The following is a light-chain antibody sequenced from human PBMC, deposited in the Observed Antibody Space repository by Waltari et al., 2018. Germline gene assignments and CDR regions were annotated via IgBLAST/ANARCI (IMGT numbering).Light chain of an antibody. CDR3: QQRSTWPSIT. CDR2: DAS. V-gene: IGKV3-11*01. CDR1: QSVNTN. Sequence: EIVLTQSPATLSLSPGERGTLSCRASQSVNTNLAWYQQKPGQAPRLLIYDASTRATGIPARFSGSGSGTDFTLTISSLEREDFAVYYCQQRSTWPSITFSQGTRLEIK. J-gene: IGKJ5*01.